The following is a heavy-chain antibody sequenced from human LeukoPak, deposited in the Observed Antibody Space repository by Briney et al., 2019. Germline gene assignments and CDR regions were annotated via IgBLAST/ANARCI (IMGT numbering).Heavy chain of an antibody. CDR1: GLSFSIYW. J-gene: IGHJ4*02. V-gene: IGHV3-74*01. CDR2: INSDGSST. CDR3: AREGVGTSRWHGRGALDY. D-gene: IGHD1-7*01. Sequence: PGGSLRLSCAASGLSFSIYWMHWVRPAPGEGLVWVSRINSDGSSTTYAGSVKGRFSISRDNAKNTVYLQMDSLRPEDAAVYYCAREGVGTSRWHGRGALDYWGQGTLVTVSS.